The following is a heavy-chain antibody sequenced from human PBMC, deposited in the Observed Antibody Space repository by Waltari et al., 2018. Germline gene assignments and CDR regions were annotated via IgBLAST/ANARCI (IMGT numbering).Heavy chain of an antibody. CDR3: ARHEGGGLNAL. J-gene: IGHJ4*02. V-gene: IGHV4-59*08. CDR1: GVSIPSYS. D-gene: IGHD3-16*01. Sequence: QVQLQETGPGLVKPSETLSLTCTVSGVSIPSYSWSWFRQPPGKGLEWIGHIYYTGTTNYSPSLKSRVTMSVDTSKDQFSLKVTSVTAADTAMYYCARHEGGGLNALWGQGTLVTVSS. CDR2: IYYTGTT.